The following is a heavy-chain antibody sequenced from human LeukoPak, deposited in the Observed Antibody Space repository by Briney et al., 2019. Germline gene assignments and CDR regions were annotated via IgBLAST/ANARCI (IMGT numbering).Heavy chain of an antibody. CDR3: STEYYGSANFNF. J-gene: IGHJ4*02. CDR2: IKSNTFGGTT. CDR1: GFTFSDAW. Sequence: GVSLRLSCAASGFTFSDAWMSWVRQAPGKGLEWVGHIKSNTFGGTTDYTAPVKGRFTISRDDSKNTLFLQMDSLKTEDTAVYYCSTEYYGSANFNFWGQGTLVTVSS. V-gene: IGHV3-15*01. D-gene: IGHD3-10*01.